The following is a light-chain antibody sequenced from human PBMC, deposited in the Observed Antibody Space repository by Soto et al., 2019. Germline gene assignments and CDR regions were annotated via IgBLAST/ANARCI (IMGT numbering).Light chain of an antibody. V-gene: IGKV3-15*01. CDR3: QHYVTSLTT. Sequence: EIVMTQSPATLSVSPGERATLSCRASQSVSSSLAWYQQKPGQAPRLLIYGASLRATGIPAKFTGSGSGTEFTLTISSLQSEDFAVYYCQHYVTSLTTFGQGTKVEVK. CDR1: QSVSSS. CDR2: GAS. J-gene: IGKJ1*01.